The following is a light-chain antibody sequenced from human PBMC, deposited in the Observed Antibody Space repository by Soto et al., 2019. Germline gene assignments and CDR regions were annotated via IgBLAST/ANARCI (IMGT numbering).Light chain of an antibody. J-gene: IGLJ1*01. V-gene: IGLV2-14*03. CDR1: SSDVGGYNF. CDR2: DVT. CDR3: SSFSSSNTEV. Sequence: QPVLTQPASVSGSPGQSIAISCTGTSSDVGGYNFVSWYQHHPGKAPKVIIYDVTTRPSGVSDRFSGSKSGNTASLTISALQAEDEAEYYCSSFSSSNTEVFGTGTKLTVL.